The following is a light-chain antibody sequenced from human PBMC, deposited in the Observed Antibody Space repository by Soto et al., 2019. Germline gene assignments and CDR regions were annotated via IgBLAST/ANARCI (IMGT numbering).Light chain of an antibody. Sequence: EIVLTQSPGTLSLSPGERATLSCRASQRVSSSYLAWYQQKPGQAPRPLIYGASSRAIGIPDRFSGSGSGTDFTLTISRLEPEDCAVYYCQQYGISPWTFGQGTKVEIK. CDR3: QQYGISPWT. J-gene: IGKJ1*01. CDR2: GAS. V-gene: IGKV3-20*01. CDR1: QRVSSSY.